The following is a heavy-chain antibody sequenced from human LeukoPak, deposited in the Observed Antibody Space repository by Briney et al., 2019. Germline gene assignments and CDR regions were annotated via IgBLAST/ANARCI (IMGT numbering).Heavy chain of an antibody. CDR2: IWYDGSNK. CDR3: ARDNHGIVAAGIDD. Sequence: PGRSLRLSCAASGFSFSSYGMHWGRQAPGKGLEREAVIWYDGSNKYYADSLKGRFTISRDNSKNTLYLKMNSPRAEDRAVYYCARDNHGIVAAGIDDWGQATLVTVSS. CDR1: GFSFSSYG. V-gene: IGHV3-33*01. J-gene: IGHJ4*02. D-gene: IGHD6-13*01.